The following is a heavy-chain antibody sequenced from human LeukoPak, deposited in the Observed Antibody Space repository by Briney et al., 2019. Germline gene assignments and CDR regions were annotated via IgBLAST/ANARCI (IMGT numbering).Heavy chain of an antibody. CDR3: ATLAVAGTGWPYYFDY. CDR2: INPNSGGT. V-gene: IGHV1-2*02. J-gene: IGHJ4*02. CDR1: GYTFTGYY. Sequence: ASVKVSCTASGYTFTGYYMHWVRQAPGQGLEWMGWINPNSGGTNYAQKFQGRVTMTRDTAISTAYMEVSRLRSDDTAVYYCATLAVAGTGWPYYFDYWGQGTLVTVSS. D-gene: IGHD6-19*01.